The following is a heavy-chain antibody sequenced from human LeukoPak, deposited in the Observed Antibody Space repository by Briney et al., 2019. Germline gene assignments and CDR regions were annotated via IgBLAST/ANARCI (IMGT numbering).Heavy chain of an antibody. CDR1: GYTFTGYY. J-gene: IGHJ3*02. CDR2: INPNSGGT. D-gene: IGHD3-3*01. Sequence: ASVKVSCKASGYTFTGYYMHWVRQAPGQGLEWMGWINPNSGGTNYAQKFQGRVAMTRDTSISTAYMELSGLRSDDTAVYYCATSHSTTIFGVAPDAFDIWGQGTMVTVSS. CDR3: ATSHSTTIFGVAPDAFDI. V-gene: IGHV1-2*02.